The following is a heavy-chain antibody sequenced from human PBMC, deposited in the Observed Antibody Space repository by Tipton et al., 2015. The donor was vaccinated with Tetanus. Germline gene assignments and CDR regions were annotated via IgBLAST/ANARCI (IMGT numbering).Heavy chain of an antibody. V-gene: IGHV5-51*01. D-gene: IGHD2-21*01. CDR1: GYTFTDNW. J-gene: IGHJ3*02. CDR3: ANGDPLHI. Sequence: QLVQSGAEVKKPGESLNISCQASGYTFTDNWIGWVRQRPGKGLEWMGVLYPGDSQVQFSPSFQGRVTFSVDKSITTAYLQGNSLRASNPAMYFCANGDPLHIWGQGTMVIVSS. CDR2: LYPGDSQV.